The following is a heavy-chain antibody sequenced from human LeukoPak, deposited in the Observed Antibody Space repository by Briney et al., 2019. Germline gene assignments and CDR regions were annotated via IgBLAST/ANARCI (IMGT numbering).Heavy chain of an antibody. CDR2: INPNSGGT. J-gene: IGHJ6*03. CDR1: GYTFTDYF. V-gene: IGHV1-2*02. Sequence: ASVKVSCKASGYTFTDYFMHWVRQAPGQGLEWMGWINPNSGGTNYAQKFQGRVTMTRDTSISTAYMELSRLRSDDTAVYYCARDLIDGYDILTGYHYYYYMDVWGKGTTVTISS. CDR3: ARDLIDGYDILTGYHYYYYMDV. D-gene: IGHD3-9*01.